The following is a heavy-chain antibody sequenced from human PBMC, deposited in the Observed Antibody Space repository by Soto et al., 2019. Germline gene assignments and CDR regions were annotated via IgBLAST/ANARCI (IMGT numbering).Heavy chain of an antibody. CDR3: ARLATGPGNFDY. CDR2: IYYSGST. Sequence: QLQLQESGPGLVKPSETLSLTCTVSGGSISSSSYYWGWSRQPPGKGLEWIGSIYYSGSTYYNPSLKSRVTISVDTSKNQFSLKLSSVTAADTAVYYCARLATGPGNFDYWGQGTLVTVSS. CDR1: GGSISSSSYY. D-gene: IGHD1-1*01. J-gene: IGHJ4*02. V-gene: IGHV4-39*01.